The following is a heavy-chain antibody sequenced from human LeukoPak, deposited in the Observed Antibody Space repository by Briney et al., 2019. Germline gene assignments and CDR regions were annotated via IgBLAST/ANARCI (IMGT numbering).Heavy chain of an antibody. J-gene: IGHJ4*02. CDR3: ARARCSSTDCPPDY. D-gene: IGHD2-2*01. CDR2: ISYDGENE. V-gene: IGHV3-30*08. CDR1: AFTFNSFA. Sequence: GGSLRLSSAASAFTFNSFAMHWVRLAPGKGLEWVAAISYDGENEFYADSVRGRFTISRDNSENTLHLQLDSLRAEDTAVFYCARARCSSTDCPPDYWGQGTLVTVSS.